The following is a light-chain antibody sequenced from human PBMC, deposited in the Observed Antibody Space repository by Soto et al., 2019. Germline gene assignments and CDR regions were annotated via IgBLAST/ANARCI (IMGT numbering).Light chain of an antibody. CDR2: RNN. Sequence: QSVLTQPPSASGTPGQRVTISCSGSSSNIGSNYVSWYQRLPRTAPKLLIYRNNQRPSGGPDRCSACKSGTSAFLAISGLRSDDEADYYCAAWDDSLSGSVVFGGGTKLTVL. V-gene: IGLV1-47*01. J-gene: IGLJ2*01. CDR3: AAWDDSLSGSVV. CDR1: SSNIGSNY.